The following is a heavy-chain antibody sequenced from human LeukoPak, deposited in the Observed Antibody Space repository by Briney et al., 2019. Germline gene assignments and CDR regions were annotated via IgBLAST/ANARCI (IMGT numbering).Heavy chain of an antibody. V-gene: IGHV3-74*01. Sequence: GGSLRLSCAASGFTFSYFWMHWVRRAPGKGLEWVSRINDYGSETVYADSVKGRFTIYRDNAKNTLYLQMNSLRVEDTAVYYCARDRDTTRFYARYGMDVWGQGTTVTVSS. CDR1: GFTFSYFW. CDR3: ARDRDTTRFYARYGMDV. J-gene: IGHJ6*02. CDR2: INDYGSET. D-gene: IGHD3-3*01.